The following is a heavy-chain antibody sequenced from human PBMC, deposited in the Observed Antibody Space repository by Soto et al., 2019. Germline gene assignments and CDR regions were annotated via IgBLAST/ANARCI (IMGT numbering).Heavy chain of an antibody. D-gene: IGHD3-10*01. CDR2: ISYDGSNK. CDR1: GFTFSSYG. J-gene: IGHJ4*02. CDR3: ARWFGAFDY. V-gene: IGHV3-30*03. Sequence: QVQLVESGGGVVQPGRSLRLSCAASGFTFSSYGMHWVRQAPGKGLEWVAVISYDGSNKYYADSVKGRFTISRDNSKNTLYLQMNSLIAEDTAVYYCARWFGAFDYWGQGTLVTVSS.